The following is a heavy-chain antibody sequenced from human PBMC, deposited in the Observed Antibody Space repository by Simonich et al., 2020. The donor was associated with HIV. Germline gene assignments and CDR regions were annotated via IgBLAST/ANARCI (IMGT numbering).Heavy chain of an antibody. CDR2: INYTGIP. CDR1: GGSFSDYF. D-gene: IGHD7-27*01. J-gene: IGHJ4*02. Sequence: QVQLQQWGAGLLKPSETLSLTCALYGGSFSDYFWTWSRQSPGKGLGWIGEINYTGIPNYNPSLKGRVTISLDTSKKQFSLKLSSVTAADTAVYYCARGGVGNWAFDFWGQGTLVTVSS. CDR3: ARGGVGNWAFDF. V-gene: IGHV4-34*02.